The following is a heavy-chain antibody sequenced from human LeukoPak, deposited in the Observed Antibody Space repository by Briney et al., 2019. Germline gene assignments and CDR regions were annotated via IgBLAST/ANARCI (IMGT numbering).Heavy chain of an antibody. CDR2: IGSPADL. V-gene: IGHV3-23*01. J-gene: IGHJ4*02. CDR1: GCSFGVHA. D-gene: IGHD3-16*01. CDR3: AKDWTSHTGVYDCFDF. Sequence: PGGSLRLSCAASGCSFGVHAMSWVRQAPGKGPEWVATIGSPADLFYADSVKGRFTISRDNSKNTLYLQMNSLRAEDTALYYRAKDWTSHTGVYDCFDFWGQGTQVTVSS.